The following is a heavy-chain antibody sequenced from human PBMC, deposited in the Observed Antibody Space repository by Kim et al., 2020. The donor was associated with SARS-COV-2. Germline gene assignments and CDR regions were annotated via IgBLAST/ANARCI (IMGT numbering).Heavy chain of an antibody. V-gene: IGHV4-39*07. D-gene: IGHD3-10*01. Sequence: SETLSLTCTVSGGSISSSSYYWGWIRQPPGKGLEWIGSIYYSGSTYYNPSLKSRVTISVDTSKNQFSLKLSSVTAADTAVYYCANPVLLWFGEFESWGQGTLVTVSS. CDR3: ANPVLLWFGEFES. CDR1: GGSISSSSYY. J-gene: IGHJ5*01. CDR2: IYYSGST.